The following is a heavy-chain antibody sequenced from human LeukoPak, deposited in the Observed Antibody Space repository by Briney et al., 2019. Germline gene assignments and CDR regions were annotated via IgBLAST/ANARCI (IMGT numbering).Heavy chain of an antibody. D-gene: IGHD4-17*01. CDR3: ARRIYGGYYYYGMDV. CDR1: GGTFSSYA. Sequence: ASVKVSCKASGGTFSSYAISWVRQAPGQGLEWMGRIIPILGIANYAQKFQGRVTITADKSTSTAYMELSSLRSEDTAVYYCARRIYGGYYYYGMDVWGQGTTVTVSS. J-gene: IGHJ6*02. V-gene: IGHV1-69*04. CDR2: IIPILGIA.